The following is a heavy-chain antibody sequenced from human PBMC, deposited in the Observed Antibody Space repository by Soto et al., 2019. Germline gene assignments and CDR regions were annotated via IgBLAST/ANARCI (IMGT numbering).Heavy chain of an antibody. D-gene: IGHD6-13*01. V-gene: IGHV4-31*03. J-gene: IGHJ6*02. CDR3: ARDLGIAAGTFYYGMDV. CDR1: GGSISSGGYY. CDR2: IYYSGST. Sequence: PSETLSLTCTVSGGSISSGGYYWSWIRQHPGKGLEWIGYIYYSGSTYYNPSLKSRVTISVDTSKNQFSLKLSSVTAADTAVYYCARDLGIAAGTFYYGMDVWGQGTTVTVSS.